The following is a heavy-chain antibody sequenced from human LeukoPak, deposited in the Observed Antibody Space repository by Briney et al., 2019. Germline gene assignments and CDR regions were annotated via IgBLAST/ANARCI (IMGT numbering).Heavy chain of an antibody. J-gene: IGHJ3*02. CDR2: INPNSGGT. D-gene: IGHD1-7*01. CDR3: ARAMTGTRPGAFDI. V-gene: IGHV1-2*02. Sequence: ASVKVSCKASGYTFTGYYMHWVRQAPGQGLEWMGWINPNSGGTNYAQKFQGRVTMTRDTSISTAYMELSRLRSDDTAVYYCARAMTGTRPGAFDIWGQGTMVTVSS. CDR1: GYTFTGYY.